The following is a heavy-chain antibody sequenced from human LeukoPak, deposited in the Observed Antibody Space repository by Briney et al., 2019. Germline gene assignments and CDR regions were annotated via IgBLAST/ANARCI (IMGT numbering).Heavy chain of an antibody. CDR2: IYHSGNT. V-gene: IGHV4-34*01. Sequence: PSETLSLTCAVYGGSFSAYYWSWIRQPPGKGLEWIGEIYHSGNTNYNPSLKSRVTISVDKSKNQFSLKLSSVTAADTAVYYCARVGVIDAFDIWGQGTMVTVSS. CDR1: GGSFSAYY. CDR3: ARVGVIDAFDI. J-gene: IGHJ3*02. D-gene: IGHD1-26*01.